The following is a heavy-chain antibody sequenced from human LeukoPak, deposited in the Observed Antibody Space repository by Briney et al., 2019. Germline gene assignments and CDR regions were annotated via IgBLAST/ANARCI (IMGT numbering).Heavy chain of an antibody. CDR3: AKAVAAAGTGYFDY. CDR1: GFTFSSYA. Sequence: GGSLRLSCAASGFTFSSYAMSWVRQAPGKGLEWVSAISGSGGSTYYADSVKGRFTISRDNSKNTLYLQMSSLRAEDTAVYYCAKAVAAAGTGYFDYWGQGTLVTVSS. D-gene: IGHD6-13*01. J-gene: IGHJ4*02. CDR2: ISGSGGST. V-gene: IGHV3-23*01.